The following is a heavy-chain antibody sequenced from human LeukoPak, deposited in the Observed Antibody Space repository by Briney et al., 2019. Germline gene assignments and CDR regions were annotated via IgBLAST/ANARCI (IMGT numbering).Heavy chain of an antibody. CDR1: GGSFSGYY. D-gene: IGHD2-21*02. CDR2: INHSGST. V-gene: IGHV4-34*01. CDR3: ARGPPRWGHRN. Sequence: SETLSLTCAVYGGSFSGYYWSWIRQPPGKGLEWIGEINHSGSTNYNPSLKSRVTISVDTSKNQFSLKLSSVTAADTAVYYCARGPPRWGHRNWGQGTLVTVSS. J-gene: IGHJ4*02.